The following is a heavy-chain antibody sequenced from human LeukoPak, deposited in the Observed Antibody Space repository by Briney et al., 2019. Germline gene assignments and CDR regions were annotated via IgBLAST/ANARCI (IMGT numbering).Heavy chain of an antibody. J-gene: IGHJ4*02. D-gene: IGHD6-13*01. Sequence: PGGSLRLSCAASGFTFSSYAMTWVRQAPGKGLEWVSSISSSDFSTYYADSVKGRFTISRDNSKNTLYLQMNSLRAEDTALYYCAKVYSGSWYLFDYWGQGTLVTVSS. CDR3: AKVYSGSWYLFDY. V-gene: IGHV3-23*01. CDR2: ISSSDFST. CDR1: GFTFSSYA.